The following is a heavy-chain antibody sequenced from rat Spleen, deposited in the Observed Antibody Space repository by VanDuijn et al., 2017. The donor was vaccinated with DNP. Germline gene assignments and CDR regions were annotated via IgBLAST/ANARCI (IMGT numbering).Heavy chain of an antibody. CDR1: GFTFSNYD. CDR3: ARRIYYYSSYYFDY. Sequence: EVQLVESGGGLVQPGRSLKLSCAASGFTFSNYDMAWVRQAPTKGLEWVASISPSGGSTYYRDSVKGRFTVSRDNAKSSLYLQMDSLRSEDTATYYCARRIYYYSSYYFDYWGQGVMVTVSS. CDR2: ISPSGGST. D-gene: IGHD1-2*01. V-gene: IGHV5-25*01. J-gene: IGHJ2*01.